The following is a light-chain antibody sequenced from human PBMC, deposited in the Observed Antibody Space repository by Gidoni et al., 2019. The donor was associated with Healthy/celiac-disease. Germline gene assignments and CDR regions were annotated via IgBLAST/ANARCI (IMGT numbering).Light chain of an antibody. CDR2: AAS. CDR3: QQLNSYLT. V-gene: IGKV1-9*01. J-gene: IGKJ3*01. Sequence: DIQLTQSPSFLSASVGDRVTITFRASQGISSYLAWYQQKPGKAPKLLSYAASTLQSGVPSRFSGSGSGTEFTLTISSLQPEDFATYYCQQLNSYLTFGPGTKVDIK. CDR1: QGISSY.